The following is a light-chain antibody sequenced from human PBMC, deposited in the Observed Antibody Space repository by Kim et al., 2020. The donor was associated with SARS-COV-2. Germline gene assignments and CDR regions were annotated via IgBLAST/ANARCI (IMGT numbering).Light chain of an antibody. Sequence: SITISCTGATSDVGSSNYVSWYQQHPGKAPKVVIYDVSNRPTGVSNRFSGSKSGSSASLTISGLQAADEADYYCCSYSSSSTSYVFGTGTKVTVL. CDR1: TSDVGSSNY. V-gene: IGLV2-14*03. CDR3: CSYSSSSTSYV. J-gene: IGLJ1*01. CDR2: DVS.